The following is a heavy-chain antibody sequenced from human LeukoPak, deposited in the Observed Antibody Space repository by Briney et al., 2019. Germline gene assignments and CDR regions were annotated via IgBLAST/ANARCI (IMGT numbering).Heavy chain of an antibody. J-gene: IGHJ6*03. D-gene: IGHD6-6*01. CDR1: GGSVSDYY. CDR3: ARISEYSSSSEYYYYYMDV. V-gene: IGHV4-59*02. CDR2: IYHTGST. Sequence: PSETLSLTCTISGGSVSDYYWSWIRQSPGKGLEWIGYIYHTGSTSYSPSLKSRVTISVDTSKNQFSLKLSSVTAADTAVYYCARISEYSSSSEYYYYYMDVWGKGTTVTVSS.